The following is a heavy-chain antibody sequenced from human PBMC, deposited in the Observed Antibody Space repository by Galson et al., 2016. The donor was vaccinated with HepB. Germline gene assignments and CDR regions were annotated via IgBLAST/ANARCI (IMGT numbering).Heavy chain of an antibody. J-gene: IGHJ3*02. CDR3: ARGAGLASSFDM. CDR2: INTYNGNT. CDR1: GYTFTGYG. Sequence: SVKVSCKASGYTFTGYGISWVRQAPGQGLESMGWINTYNGNTDYAPNIQDRVTMTTDTSTRTAYVELRGLRPDDTAMYFCARGAGLASSFDMWGQGTMVTVSS. V-gene: IGHV1-18*01.